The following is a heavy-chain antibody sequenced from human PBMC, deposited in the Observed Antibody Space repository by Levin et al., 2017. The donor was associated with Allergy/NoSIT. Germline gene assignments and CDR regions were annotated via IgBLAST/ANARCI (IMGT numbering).Heavy chain of an antibody. CDR2: IYHSGST. CDR3: ARAPYGDDYFDY. V-gene: IGHV4-30-2*01. Sequence: SETLSLTCAVSGGSISSGGYSWSWIRQPPGKGLEWIGYIYHSGSTYYNPSLKSRVTISVDRSKNQFSLKLSSVTAADTAVYYCARAPYGDDYFDYWGQGTLVTVSS. CDR1: GGSISSGGYS. J-gene: IGHJ4*02. D-gene: IGHD4-17*01.